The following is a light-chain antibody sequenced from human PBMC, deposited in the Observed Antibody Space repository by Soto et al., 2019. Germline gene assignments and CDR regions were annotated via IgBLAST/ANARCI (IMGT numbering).Light chain of an antibody. J-gene: IGLJ3*02. CDR2: DTS. V-gene: IGLV7-46*01. CDR3: ALSLGGVWV. Sequence: QAVVTQEPSLTVSPGGTVTLTCGSSTGAVTSGQYPFWFQQTPGQAPTTLIYDTSNKYSWTPARFSGSLLGGKASLTLSGAQPEDEGDYYCALSLGGVWVFGGGTKLTVL. CDR1: TGAVTSGQY.